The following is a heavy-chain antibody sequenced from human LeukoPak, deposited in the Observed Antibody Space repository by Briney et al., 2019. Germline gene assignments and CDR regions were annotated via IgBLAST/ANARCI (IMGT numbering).Heavy chain of an antibody. V-gene: IGHV1-69*05. CDR3: ARGYGDLTYWYFDL. CDR2: IIPIFGTA. J-gene: IGHJ2*01. CDR1: GGTFSSYA. D-gene: IGHD4-17*01. Sequence: ASVNVSCKASGGTFSSYAISWVRQAPGQGLEWMGGIIPIFGTASYAQKFQGRVTMTRDTSTSTVYMELSSLRSEDTAVYYCARGYGDLTYWYFDLWGRGTLVTVSS.